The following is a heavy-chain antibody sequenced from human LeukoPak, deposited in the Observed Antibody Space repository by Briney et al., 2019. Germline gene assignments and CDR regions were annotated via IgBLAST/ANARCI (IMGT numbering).Heavy chain of an antibody. CDR2: LSGSGDST. J-gene: IGHJ4*02. CDR1: ALTFSSYA. V-gene: IGHV3-23*01. CDR3: AKGNFYGHSEGYYDH. D-gene: IGHD2/OR15-2a*01. Sequence: PGGSLRLSCAASALTFSSYAMSWVRQAPGKWLEWVSTLSGSGDSTFYADSVKGRFTISRDNSKNTLYLQMNSLRAEDTAVYYCAKGNFYGHSEGYYDHCGQGTLVTVSS.